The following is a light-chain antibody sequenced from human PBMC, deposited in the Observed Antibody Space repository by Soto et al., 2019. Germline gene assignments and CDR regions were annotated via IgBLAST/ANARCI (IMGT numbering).Light chain of an antibody. CDR1: SSDVGGYNY. J-gene: IGLJ3*02. V-gene: IGLV2-11*01. CDR3: CSCAGSLWV. CDR2: DVS. Sequence: QSVLTQPRSVSGSPGQSVTISCTGTSSDVGGYNYVSWYQQHPGKAPKLLIYDVSKRPSGVPDRFSGSKSGTPASLTISGLQDEDEAYYYCCSCAGSLWVFGGGTKLTVL.